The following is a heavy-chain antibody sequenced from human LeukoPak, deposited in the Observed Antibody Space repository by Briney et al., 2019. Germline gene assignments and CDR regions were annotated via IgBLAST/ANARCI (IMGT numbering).Heavy chain of an antibody. J-gene: IGHJ3*02. CDR1: GYTFTGYY. CDR3: ARVPPAGPAVTTSAFDI. Sequence: GASVKVSCKASGYTFTGYYMHWVRQAPGQGLEWMGWINPNSGGTNYAQKFQGRVTMTRDTSISTAYMELSRLRSDVTAVYYCARVPPAGPAVTTSAFDIWGQGTMVTVSS. CDR2: INPNSGGT. V-gene: IGHV1-2*02. D-gene: IGHD4-17*01.